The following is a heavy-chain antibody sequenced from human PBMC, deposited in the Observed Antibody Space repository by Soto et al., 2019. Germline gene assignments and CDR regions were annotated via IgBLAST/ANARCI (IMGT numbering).Heavy chain of an antibody. V-gene: IGHV3-48*01. CDR2: ISSSSSTI. J-gene: IGHJ6*03. D-gene: IGHD3-3*01. CDR3: ARNNDFWSGYYVSYYYYYMAV. CDR1: GFTFSSYS. Sequence: PGGSLRLSCAASGFTFSSYSMNWVRQAPGKGLEWVSYISSSSSTIYYADSVKGRFTISRDNAKNSLCLQMNSLRAEDTAVYYCARNNDFWSGYYVSYYYYYMAVWGKGTAVTVSS.